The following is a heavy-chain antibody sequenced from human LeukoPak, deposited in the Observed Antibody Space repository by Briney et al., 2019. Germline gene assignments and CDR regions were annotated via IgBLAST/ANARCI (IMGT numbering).Heavy chain of an antibody. CDR1: GFTFSSYA. V-gene: IGHV3-23*01. D-gene: IGHD6-19*01. Sequence: GASLRLSCAASGFTFSSYAMSWVRQAPGKGLEWVSAISGSGGSTYYADSVEGRFTISRDNSKNTLYLQMNSLRAEDTAVYYCATHPLAAVAGQFDYWGQGTLVTVSS. J-gene: IGHJ4*02. CDR3: ATHPLAAVAGQFDY. CDR2: ISGSGGST.